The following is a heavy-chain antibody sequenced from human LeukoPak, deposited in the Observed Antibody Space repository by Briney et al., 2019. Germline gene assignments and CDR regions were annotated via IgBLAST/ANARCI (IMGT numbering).Heavy chain of an antibody. V-gene: IGHV3-33*01. D-gene: IGHD6-13*01. CDR2: IWYDGSNK. Sequence: GGSLRLSCAASGFTFSSYGMHWVRQAPGRGLEWVAVIWYDGSNKYYADSVKGRFTISRDNSKNTLYLQMNSLRAEDTAVYYCARGQLGLHYFDYWGQGTLVTVSS. J-gene: IGHJ4*02. CDR1: GFTFSSYG. CDR3: ARGQLGLHYFDY.